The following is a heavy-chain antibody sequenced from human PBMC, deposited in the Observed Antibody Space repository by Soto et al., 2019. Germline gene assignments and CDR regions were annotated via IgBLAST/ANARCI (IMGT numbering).Heavy chain of an antibody. CDR1: GFTFGSYA. CDR2: ISGSGGST. Sequence: GGSQRLSSAASGFTFGSYAMSWVRQAPGKGLEWVSAISGSGGSTYYADSVKGRFTISRDNSKNTLYLQMNSLRAEDTAVYYCAKDASGIAANDDYWGQGTLVTVSS. CDR3: AKDASGIAANDDY. D-gene: IGHD6-13*01. J-gene: IGHJ4*02. V-gene: IGHV3-23*01.